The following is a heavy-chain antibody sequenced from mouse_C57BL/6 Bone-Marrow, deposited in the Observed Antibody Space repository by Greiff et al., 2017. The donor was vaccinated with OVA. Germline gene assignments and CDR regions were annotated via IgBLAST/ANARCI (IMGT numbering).Heavy chain of an antibody. V-gene: IGHV1-82*01. Sequence: VKLQESGPELVKPGASVKISCKASGYAFSSSWMNWVKQRPGKGLEWIGRIYPGDGDTNYNGKFKGKATLTADKSSSTAYMQLSSLTSEDSAVYFCARSGTHFDYWGQGTTLTVSS. CDR1: GYAFSSSW. D-gene: IGHD3-1*01. CDR2: IYPGDGDT. J-gene: IGHJ2*01. CDR3: ARSGTHFDY.